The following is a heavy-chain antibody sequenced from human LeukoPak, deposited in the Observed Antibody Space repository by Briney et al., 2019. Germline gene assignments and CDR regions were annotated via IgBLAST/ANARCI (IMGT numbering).Heavy chain of an antibody. CDR1: GYTFTGYY. Sequence: ASVKVSCKASGYTFTGYYMHWVRQAPGQGLEWMGWINPNSGGTNYAQKFQGRVTMTRDTSISTAYMELSRLRSDDTAVYYCARGFDPNNRNHGYDYWGQGTLVTVSS. CDR2: INPNSGGT. J-gene: IGHJ4*02. V-gene: IGHV1-2*02. CDR3: ARGFDPNNRNHGYDY. D-gene: IGHD1-14*01.